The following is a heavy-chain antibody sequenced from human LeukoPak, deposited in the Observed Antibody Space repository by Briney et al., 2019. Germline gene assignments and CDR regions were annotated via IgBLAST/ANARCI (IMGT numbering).Heavy chain of an antibody. CDR1: GFTFSSYG. Sequence: GRSLRLSCAASGFTFSSYGMHWVRQAPGKGLEWVAVIWYDGSNKYYADSVKGRFTISRDNSKNTLYLQMNSLRAEDTAVYCCARSWSGFGELLSYFDYWGQGTLVTVSS. D-gene: IGHD3-10*01. J-gene: IGHJ4*02. CDR2: IWYDGSNK. V-gene: IGHV3-33*01. CDR3: ARSWSGFGELLSYFDY.